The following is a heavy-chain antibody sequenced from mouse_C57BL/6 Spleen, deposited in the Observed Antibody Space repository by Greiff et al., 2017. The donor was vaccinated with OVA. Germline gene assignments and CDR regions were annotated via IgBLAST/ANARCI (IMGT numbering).Heavy chain of an antibody. CDR2: IHPNSGST. CDR1: GCTFTSYW. D-gene: IGHD4-1*01. CDR3: ARSLTGTFAY. J-gene: IGHJ3*01. Sequence: QVQLQQPGAELVKPGASVKLSCKASGCTFTSYWMHWVKQRPGQGLEWIGMIHPNSGSTNYNEKFKSKATLTVDKSSSTAYMQLSSLTSEDSAVYYCARSLTGTFAYWGQGTLVTVSA. V-gene: IGHV1-64*01.